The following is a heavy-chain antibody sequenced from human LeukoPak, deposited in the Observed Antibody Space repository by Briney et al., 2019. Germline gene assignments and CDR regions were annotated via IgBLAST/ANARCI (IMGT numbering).Heavy chain of an antibody. J-gene: IGHJ4*02. CDR3: VKYRDNSGPCDY. CDR2: IIPIFGTA. CDR1: GGTFSSYA. D-gene: IGHD3-22*01. Sequence: SVKVSCKASGGTFSSYAISWARQAPGQGLEWMGGIIPIFGTANYAQKFQGRVTMTRDTSTSTLYMELTSLRSEDTAVYYCVKYRDNSGPCDYWGQGTLVTVSS. V-gene: IGHV1-69*05.